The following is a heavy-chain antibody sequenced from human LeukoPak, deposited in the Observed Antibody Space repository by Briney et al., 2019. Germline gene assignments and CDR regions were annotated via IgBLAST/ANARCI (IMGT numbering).Heavy chain of an antibody. CDR2: IYISGST. CDR3: ARSPDSDRLDY. CDR1: GGSISSYY. V-gene: IGHV4-4*07. J-gene: IGHJ4*02. D-gene: IGHD3-22*01. Sequence: KASETLSLTCTVSGGSISSYYWSWIRQPAGKGLEWIGRIYISGSTDCNPSLKSRVTMSLGTSKNQFSLKLSSVTAADTAVYYCARSPDSDRLDYWGQGTLVTVSS.